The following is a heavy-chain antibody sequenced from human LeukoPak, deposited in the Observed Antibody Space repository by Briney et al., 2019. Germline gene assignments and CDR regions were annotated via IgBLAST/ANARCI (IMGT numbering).Heavy chain of an antibody. CDR2: IIPIFGTA. CDR1: GGTLSSYA. J-gene: IGHJ5*02. CDR3: ASQKSGWYEVHWFDP. D-gene: IGHD6-19*01. Sequence: ASVKVSCTASGGTLSSYAISWVRQAPGQGLEWMGGIIPIFGTANYAQKFQGRVTITADKSTSTAYMELSSLRSEDTAVYYCASQKSGWYEVHWFDPWGQGTLVTVSS. V-gene: IGHV1-69*06.